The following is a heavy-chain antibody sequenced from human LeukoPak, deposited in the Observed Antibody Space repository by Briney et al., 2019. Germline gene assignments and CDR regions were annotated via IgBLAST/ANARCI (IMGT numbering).Heavy chain of an antibody. CDR3: ARDSGGSGSYFDAFDI. CDR1: GGTFSSYA. V-gene: IGHV1-69*06. J-gene: IGHJ3*02. D-gene: IGHD3-10*01. CDR2: IIPIFGTA. Sequence: SVKVSCKASGGTFSSYAISWVRQAPGQGLEWMGGIIPIFGTANYAQKFQGRVTITADKSTSTAYMELSSLRSEDTAVYYCARDSGGSGSYFDAFDIWGQGTMVTVSS.